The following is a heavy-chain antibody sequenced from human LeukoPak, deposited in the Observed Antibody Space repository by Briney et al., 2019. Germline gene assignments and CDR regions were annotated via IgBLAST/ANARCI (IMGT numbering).Heavy chain of an antibody. CDR1: GGSISSGGYY. CDR3: ASNYYDSSGYYILPSD. Sequence: SETLSLTCTVSGGSISSGGYYWSWIRPHPGKGLEWIGYIYYSGSTYYNPSLKSRVTISVNTSKNQFSLKLSSVTAADTAVYYCASNYYDSSGYYILPSDWGQGTLVTVSS. CDR2: IYYSGST. D-gene: IGHD3-22*01. V-gene: IGHV4-31*03. J-gene: IGHJ4*02.